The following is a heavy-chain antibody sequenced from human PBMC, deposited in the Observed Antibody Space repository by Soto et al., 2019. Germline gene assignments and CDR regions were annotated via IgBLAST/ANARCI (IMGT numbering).Heavy chain of an antibody. CDR2: IRGSGGST. D-gene: IGHD3-10*01. CDR1: GFTFSSYA. CDR3: AKERTYYYGSGSYHHYGMDV. V-gene: IGHV3-23*01. Sequence: EVQLLESGGGLVQPGGSLRLSCAASGFTFSSYAMSWVRQAPGKGLEWVSSIRGSGGSTQYADSVKGRFTISRDNSKNTLYLQMNSLRAEATAVYCCAKERTYYYGSGSYHHYGMDVWGQGTTVTGSS. J-gene: IGHJ6*02.